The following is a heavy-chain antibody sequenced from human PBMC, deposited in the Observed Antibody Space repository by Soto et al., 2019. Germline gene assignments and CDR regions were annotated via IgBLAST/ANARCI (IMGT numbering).Heavy chain of an antibody. V-gene: IGHV1-69*02. J-gene: IGHJ4*02. CDR1: GGTISSYT. D-gene: IGHD6-13*01. Sequence: QVQLVQSGAEVKKPGSSVKVSCKASGGTISSYTINWVRQAPGQGLEWMGRNIPILGIANYAQKFQGRVTITADKATSTAYMELSSQISEDTAVYYCASGSGSSWPKVWGQGTLVTVSS. CDR3: ASGSGSSWPKV. CDR2: NIPILGIA.